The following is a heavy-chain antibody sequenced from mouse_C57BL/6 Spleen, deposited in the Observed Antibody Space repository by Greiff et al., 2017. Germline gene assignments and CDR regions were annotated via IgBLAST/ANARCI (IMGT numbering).Heavy chain of an antibody. V-gene: IGHV1-55*01. J-gene: IGHJ3*01. Sequence: QVQLQQPGAELVKPGASVKMSCKASGYTFTSYWITWVKQRPGQGLEWIGDIYPGSGSTNYNEKFKSKATLTVDTSSSTAYMQLSSLTSEDSAVYYSARKGYYDYGGLAYWGQGTLVTVSA. CDR3: ARKGYYDYGGLAY. D-gene: IGHD2-4*01. CDR1: GYTFTSYW. CDR2: IYPGSGST.